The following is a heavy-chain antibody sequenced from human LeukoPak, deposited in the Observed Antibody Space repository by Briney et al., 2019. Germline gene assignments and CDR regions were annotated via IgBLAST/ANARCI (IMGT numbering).Heavy chain of an antibody. Sequence: PSETLSLTCAVYGGSFSGYYWSWIRQPPGKGLEWIGEINHSGSTNYNPSLKSRVTISVDTSKNQFSLKLSSVTAADTAVYYCASGLWFGELNIWGQGTMVTVSS. CDR2: INHSGST. CDR3: ASGLWFGELNI. V-gene: IGHV4-34*01. D-gene: IGHD3-10*01. CDR1: GGSFSGYY. J-gene: IGHJ3*02.